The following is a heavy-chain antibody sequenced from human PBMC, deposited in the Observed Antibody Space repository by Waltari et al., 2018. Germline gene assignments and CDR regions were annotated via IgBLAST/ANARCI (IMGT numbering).Heavy chain of an antibody. Sequence: EVQLVESGGGLVQPGGSLRLSCAASGFTFSSYEMNWVRQAPGKGLEWVSYISSSGSTIYYADSVKGRFTISRDNAKNSLYLQMNSLRAEDTAVYYCARDYDFWSGYYRPDAFDIWGQGTMVTVS. D-gene: IGHD3-3*01. V-gene: IGHV3-48*03. J-gene: IGHJ3*02. CDR3: ARDYDFWSGYYRPDAFDI. CDR2: ISSSGSTI. CDR1: GFTFSSYE.